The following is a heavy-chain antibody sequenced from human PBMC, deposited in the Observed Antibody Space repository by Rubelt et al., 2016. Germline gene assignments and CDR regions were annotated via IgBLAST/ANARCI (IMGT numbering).Heavy chain of an antibody. CDR2: MNPNSGGT. J-gene: IGHJ5*02. D-gene: IGHD2-21*02. Sequence: GAEVKKPGASVKVSCKAFGYTFTGYYIHWVRQAPGQGLEWMGWMNPNSGGTKYAQKFQGRVTMTRDTSISTAYMELSSLRSDDTAVFYCARGNIVVVTNLYWFDPWGQGTLVTVSS. CDR1: GYTFTGYY. V-gene: IGHV1-2*02. CDR3: ARGNIVVVTNLYWFDP.